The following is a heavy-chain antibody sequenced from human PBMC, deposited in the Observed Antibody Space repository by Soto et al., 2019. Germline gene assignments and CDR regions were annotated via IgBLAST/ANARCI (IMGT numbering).Heavy chain of an antibody. Sequence: PGGSLRLSCAAFGFKISSSSMNWVRQAPGSGLEWVSSISSSSSYIYYADSVKGRFTISRDNAKNSLYLQMNSLRAEDTAVYYCARISRGAPPHMNVWGQGTTVTVSS. CDR1: GFKISSSS. CDR2: ISSSSSYI. D-gene: IGHD5-12*01. CDR3: ARISRGAPPHMNV. J-gene: IGHJ6*02. V-gene: IGHV3-21*01.